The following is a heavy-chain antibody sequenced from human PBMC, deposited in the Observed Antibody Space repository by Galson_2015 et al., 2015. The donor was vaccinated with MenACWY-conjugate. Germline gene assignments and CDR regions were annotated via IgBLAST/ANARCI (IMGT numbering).Heavy chain of an antibody. J-gene: IGHJ4*02. CDR3: ARLPTWGSSFGYFDY. CDR1: GASISSHH. CDR2: VRDTGSL. V-gene: IGHV4-59*08. D-gene: IGHD7-27*01. Sequence: TLSLTCTVSGASISSHHWSWFRQPPGQGLEWIAYVRDTGSLKDNPSLKSRVTMSADKSNNQFSLRLISVTAADTAVYYCARLPTWGSSFGYFDYWGQGILVAVSS.